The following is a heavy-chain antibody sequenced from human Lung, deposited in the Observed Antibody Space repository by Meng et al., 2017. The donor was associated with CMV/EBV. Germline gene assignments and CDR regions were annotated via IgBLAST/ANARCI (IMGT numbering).Heavy chain of an antibody. CDR2: SSPIFGTT. Sequence: KASEDTFSKYAISWVRQAPGEGLEWMGGSSPIFGTTNSAQKFQGRVTITTDESRSTAYMELSSLTSEDTAVYYCATHDFLRGHWYFDLWGRGTLVTVSS. CDR1: EDTFSKYA. V-gene: IGHV1-69*05. CDR3: ATHDFLRGHWYFDL. D-gene: IGHD3/OR15-3a*01. J-gene: IGHJ2*01.